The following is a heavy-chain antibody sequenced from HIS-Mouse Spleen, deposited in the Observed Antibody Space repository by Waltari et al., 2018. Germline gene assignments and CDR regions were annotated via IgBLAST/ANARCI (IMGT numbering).Heavy chain of an antibody. CDR3: ATRYSSSSGRDY. D-gene: IGHD6-6*01. V-gene: IGHV3-33*01. CDR2: IWYDGSTK. Sequence: QVQLVESGGGVVQPGRSLRLSCAASGFTFSSYGMHWVRQAPGKGLEWVAVIWYDGSTKYYADSVKGRFTISRDNSKNTLYLQMNSLRAEDTAVYYCATRYSSSSGRDYWGQGTLVTVSS. J-gene: IGHJ4*02. CDR1: GFTFSSYG.